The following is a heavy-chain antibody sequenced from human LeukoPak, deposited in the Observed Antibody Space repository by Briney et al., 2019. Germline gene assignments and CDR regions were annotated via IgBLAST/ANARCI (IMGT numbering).Heavy chain of an antibody. CDR2: TYYRSQWYN. Sequence: SQTLSLTCALSGDSFSNNNYAWNWIRQSPSRGLEWLGRTYYRSQWYNDYARSVMSRISVDPDPSKNQFSLHLSSVTPDDTAIYYCAGGYAFDVWGQGTMVTVSS. J-gene: IGHJ3*01. CDR3: AGGYAFDV. V-gene: IGHV6-1*01. CDR1: GDSFSNNNYA.